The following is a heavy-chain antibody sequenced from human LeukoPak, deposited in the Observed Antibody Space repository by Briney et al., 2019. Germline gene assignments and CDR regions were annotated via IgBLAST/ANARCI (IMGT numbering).Heavy chain of an antibody. J-gene: IGHJ4*02. D-gene: IGHD3-10*01. V-gene: IGHV3-53*01. Sequence: GGSLRLSCAASGFNVSNKYMSWVRQAPGKGLEWVSIIYSGGNTYYADSVEGRFTISRDNSKNTVYLQMNSLRAEDTAVYYCASHGSGRYRNPIDYWGQGTLVTVSS. CDR2: IYSGGNT. CDR1: GFNVSNKY. CDR3: ASHGSGRYRNPIDY.